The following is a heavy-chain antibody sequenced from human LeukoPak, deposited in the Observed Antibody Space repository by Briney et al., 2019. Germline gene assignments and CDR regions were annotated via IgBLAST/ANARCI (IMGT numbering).Heavy chain of an antibody. D-gene: IGHD4-11*01. Sequence: GASVQVSCKASGNTFTSYYMHWVRQAPGQGLEWMGIINPSGGSTSYAQKLQGRVTMTRDTSTSTVYMELSSLRSEDTAVYYCASNTRVEDYSNRDYWGQGTLVTVSS. J-gene: IGHJ4*02. CDR2: INPSGGST. CDR1: GNTFTSYY. V-gene: IGHV1-46*01. CDR3: ASNTRVEDYSNRDY.